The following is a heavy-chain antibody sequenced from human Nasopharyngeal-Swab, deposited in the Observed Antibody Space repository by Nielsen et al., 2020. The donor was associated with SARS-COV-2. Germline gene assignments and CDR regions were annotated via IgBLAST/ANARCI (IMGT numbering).Heavy chain of an antibody. CDR1: GFTFSDYY. D-gene: IGHD2-2*01. J-gene: IGHJ4*02. CDR2: INSSSSYT. V-gene: IGHV3-11*06. Sequence: GESLKISCAASGFTFSDYYMSWIRQAPGKGLEGVSYINSSSSYTNYADSVKGRFTISRDNAKNSLYLQMNSLRAEDTAVYYCARGGSTSLFDYWGQGTLVTVSS. CDR3: ARGGSTSLFDY.